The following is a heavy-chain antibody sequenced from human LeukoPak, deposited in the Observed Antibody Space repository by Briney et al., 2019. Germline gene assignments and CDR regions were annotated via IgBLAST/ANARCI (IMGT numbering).Heavy chain of an antibody. D-gene: IGHD1-26*01. CDR3: ARLGSSTPDAFDI. CDR1: GYSFTSYW. CDR2: IYPGDSDT. V-gene: IGHV5-51*01. J-gene: IGHJ3*02. Sequence: GESLKISCKGSGYSFTSYWIGWVRQMPGKGLEWMGIIYPGDSDTRYSPSLQGQVTISADKSISTAYLQWGSLKASDTAMYYCARLGSSTPDAFDIWGQGTMVTVSS.